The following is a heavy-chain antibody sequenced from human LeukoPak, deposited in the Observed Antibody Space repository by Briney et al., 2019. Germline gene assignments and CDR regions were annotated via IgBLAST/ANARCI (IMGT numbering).Heavy chain of an antibody. CDR3: ARVIGGYGDY. CDR2: ISRSSSYI. D-gene: IGHD5-12*01. Sequence: PGGSLRLSCAASGFTFSRYSMNWVRQAPGKALEWVSSISRSSSYIYYAGSVKGRFNISRDKAKNSLYLQMNSLRAEDTAVYYCARVIGGYGDYWGQGTLVTVSS. J-gene: IGHJ4*02. V-gene: IGHV3-21*01. CDR1: GFTFSRYS.